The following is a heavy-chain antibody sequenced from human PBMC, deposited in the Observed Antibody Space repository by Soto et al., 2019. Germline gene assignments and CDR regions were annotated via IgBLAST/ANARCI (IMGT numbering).Heavy chain of an antibody. J-gene: IGHJ4*02. CDR2: INHLTTT. D-gene: IGHD5-18*01. V-gene: IGHV4-34*01. CDR3: ARGYDTALAPIF. Sequence: SETLSLTCAVYGGSFSSYRWSWIRQTPGKGLEWIGEINHLTTTNYNPSLKSRVIISLDTPKNQFSLKLSSVTAADTAVYYCARGYDTALAPIFWGQGILVTVSS. CDR1: GGSFSSYR.